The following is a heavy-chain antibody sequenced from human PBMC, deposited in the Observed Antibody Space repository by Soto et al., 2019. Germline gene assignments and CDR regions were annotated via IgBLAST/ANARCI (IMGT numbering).Heavy chain of an antibody. CDR1: GDSVSRNRAA. J-gene: IGHJ4*02. CDR3: ARGGYYDRSGYSRHFDY. Sequence: SQPRPLTCAISGDSVSRNRAAWSWIRPSPSRGLEWLGRTYYRSKWYNDYAVSVKSRITINPDTSKNQFSLQLNSVTPEDTAVYYCARGGYYDRSGYSRHFDYWGQGTRGTVAS. D-gene: IGHD3-22*01. CDR2: TYYRSKWYN. V-gene: IGHV6-1*01.